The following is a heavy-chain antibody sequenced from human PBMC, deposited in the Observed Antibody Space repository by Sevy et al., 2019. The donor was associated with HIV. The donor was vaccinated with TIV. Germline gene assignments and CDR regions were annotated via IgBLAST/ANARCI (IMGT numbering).Heavy chain of an antibody. CDR2: IYDSGST. D-gene: IGHD1-1*01. CDR3: ARGSSHLETTFIKGFDP. CDR1: GGSISSGGYF. Sequence: SETLSLTCSVSGGSISSGGYFWSWIRQHPGKGLEWIGYIYDSGSTYYNPSLKSRVTLSVDKSKNQLSLKLDSVTAAGNAGYYWARGSSHLETTFIKGFDPWGQGNPVTVSS. V-gene: IGHV4-31*03. J-gene: IGHJ5*01.